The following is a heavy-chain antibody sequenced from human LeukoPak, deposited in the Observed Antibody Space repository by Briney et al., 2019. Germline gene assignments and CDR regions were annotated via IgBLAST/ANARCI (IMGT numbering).Heavy chain of an antibody. J-gene: IGHJ4*02. CDR1: GGSFSGGSYY. V-gene: IGHV4-61*01. Sequence: PSETLSLTCTVSGGSFSGGSYYWSWIRQPPGKGLEWIGYFYYTGSTNYNPSLKSRVTIDTSKNQFSLRLSSVTAADTAVYYCASGQFLVSNDYWGQGILVTVSS. D-gene: IGHD5/OR15-5a*01. CDR2: FYYTGST. CDR3: ASGQFLVSNDY.